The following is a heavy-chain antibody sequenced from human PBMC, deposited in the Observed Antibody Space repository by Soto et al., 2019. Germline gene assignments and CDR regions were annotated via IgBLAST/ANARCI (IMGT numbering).Heavy chain of an antibody. CDR2: IVPAYGKA. CDR1: GGTFRTYG. J-gene: IGHJ6*02. Sequence: QVQLEQSGAEVKKAGSSVKVSCKTSGGTFRTYGINWLRQAPGHGLEWMGGIVPAYGKADYAQGFQGRVTITADKSPSTAYMELSSLRSEDTAVFYCAGSGGVGALYYGMDVWGQGTTVSVSS. CDR3: AGSGGVGALYYGMDV. D-gene: IGHD1-26*01. V-gene: IGHV1-69*06.